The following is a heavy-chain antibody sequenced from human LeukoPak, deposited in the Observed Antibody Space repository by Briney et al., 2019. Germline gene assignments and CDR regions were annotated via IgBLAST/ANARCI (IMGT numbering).Heavy chain of an antibody. J-gene: IGHJ5*02. D-gene: IGHD3-3*01. CDR3: AQSGYYGNWFDP. CDR1: GFTFSSLW. Sequence: PGGSLRHSCAASGFTFSSLWMHWVRQAPGKGLVWVSRINSDGSSTTYADSVKGRFTISRDNAKNTLYLQMNSLRAEDTAVYYCAQSGYYGNWFDPWGQGTLVTVSS. CDR2: INSDGSST. V-gene: IGHV3-74*01.